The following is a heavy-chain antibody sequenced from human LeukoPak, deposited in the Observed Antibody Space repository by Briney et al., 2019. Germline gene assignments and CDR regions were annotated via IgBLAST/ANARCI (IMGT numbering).Heavy chain of an antibody. CDR3: ARVWGYTYGYFDY. CDR2: IYHSGTA. Sequence: SETLSLTCGVSDYSMCSDDYWGWIRQPPGKGLEWIGSIYHSGTAYYNPSLNSRVTISVDTSKNQFSLKLNSVTAADTAVYYCARVWGYTYGYFDYWGQGTLVTVSS. J-gene: IGHJ4*02. CDR1: DYSMCSDDY. D-gene: IGHD5-18*01. V-gene: IGHV4-38-2*01.